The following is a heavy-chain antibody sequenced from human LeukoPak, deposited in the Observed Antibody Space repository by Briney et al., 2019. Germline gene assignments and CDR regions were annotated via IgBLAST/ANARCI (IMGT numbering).Heavy chain of an antibody. V-gene: IGHV4-59*12. Sequence: PSETLSLTCTVSGGSISSYYWSWLRQPPGKGLEWIGYIYYSGSTNYNPSLKSRVTISVDTSKNQFSLKLSSVTAADTAVYYCARGGITMVRGEMDDYFDYWGQGTLVTVSS. CDR1: GGSISSYY. CDR3: ARGGITMVRGEMDDYFDY. J-gene: IGHJ4*02. CDR2: IYYSGST. D-gene: IGHD3-10*01.